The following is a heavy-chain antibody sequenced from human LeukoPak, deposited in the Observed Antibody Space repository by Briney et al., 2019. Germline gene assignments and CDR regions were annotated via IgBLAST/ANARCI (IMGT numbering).Heavy chain of an antibody. Sequence: SETLSLTCAVYGGSLNGHYWSWIRQSPGKGLEWIGESSDRGGTKFNPSDKSRVAISADASKNQFSLKLSSVTAADTAIYYCAKNGQSGFSFDPWGQGTLVTVSS. V-gene: IGHV4-34*01. CDR3: AKNGQSGFSFDP. J-gene: IGHJ5*02. CDR2: SSDRGGT. CDR1: GGSLNGHY. D-gene: IGHD1-26*01.